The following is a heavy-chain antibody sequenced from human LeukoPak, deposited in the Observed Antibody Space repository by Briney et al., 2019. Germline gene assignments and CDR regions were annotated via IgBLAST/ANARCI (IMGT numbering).Heavy chain of an antibody. D-gene: IGHD3-10*01. Sequence: SETLSLTCAVYGGSFSGYYWSWIRQPPGKGLEWIGEINHSGSTNYNPSLKSRVTISVDTSKNQFSLKLSSVTAADTAVYYCARRRRYYYGSGSYYKSNWFDPWGQGTLVTVSS. J-gene: IGHJ5*02. CDR3: ARRRRYYYGSGSYYKSNWFDP. CDR1: GGSFSGYY. V-gene: IGHV4-34*01. CDR2: INHSGST.